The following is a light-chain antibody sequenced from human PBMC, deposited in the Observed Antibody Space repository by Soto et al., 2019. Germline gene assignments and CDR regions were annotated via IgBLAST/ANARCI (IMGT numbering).Light chain of an antibody. Sequence: DIQMTQSPSSLSASVGDIVTITCRASLPMSNYVAWYQQKPGKIPNLLIYAASTLQAGVPSRFSGSGSGTDFTLTISSLQPEDVAAYDCQKYNIAPLTFGGGTKVEIK. CDR1: LPMSNY. CDR2: AAS. J-gene: IGKJ4*01. CDR3: QKYNIAPLT. V-gene: IGKV1-27*01.